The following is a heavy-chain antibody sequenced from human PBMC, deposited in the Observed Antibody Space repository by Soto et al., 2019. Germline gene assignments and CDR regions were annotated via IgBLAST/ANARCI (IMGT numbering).Heavy chain of an antibody. V-gene: IGHV4-4*07. CDR2: IYPSGSG. CDR1: VDSISSYY. CDR3: ARDRGRYCPTSSCPKGSSYGVDV. J-gene: IGHJ6*02. Sequence: QVQLQESGPGLVKPSETLSLTCTVSVDSISSYYWSWIRQTAGKGLGWIGRIYPSGSGNSNPSFRRRVTTPVHTSRNPFSLKLSSVHAAHTAVYYCARDRGRYCPTSSCPKGSSYGVDVWGQGTTVTVSS. D-gene: IGHD2-8*01.